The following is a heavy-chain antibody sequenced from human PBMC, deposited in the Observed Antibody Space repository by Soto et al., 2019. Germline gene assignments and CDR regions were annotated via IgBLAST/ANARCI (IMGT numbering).Heavy chain of an antibody. J-gene: IGHJ3*02. CDR1: GYTFTSYG. Sequence: GAAVKVSCKAAGYTFTSYGISWVRQAPGQGLEWMGWISAYNGNTNYAQKLQGRVTMTTDTSTSTAYMELRSLGSDDTAVYYCARDPYHDAFDIWGQGTMVTVSS. CDR3: ARDPYHDAFDI. V-gene: IGHV1-18*01. D-gene: IGHD2-2*01. CDR2: ISAYNGNT.